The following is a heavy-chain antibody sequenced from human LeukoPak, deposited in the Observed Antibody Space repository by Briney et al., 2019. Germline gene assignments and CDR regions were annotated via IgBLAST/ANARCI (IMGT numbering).Heavy chain of an antibody. V-gene: IGHV3-21*04. Sequence: GGSLRLSCAASGFTFSSYSMNWVRQAPGKGLEWVSSISSSSSYIYQADSVKGRFTISRDNAKNSLYLQMNSLRAEDTAVYYCAKIPSGYGSSGYSTLMDVWGKGTTVTVSS. CDR2: ISSSSSYI. CDR1: GFTFSSYS. D-gene: IGHD3-22*01. J-gene: IGHJ6*03. CDR3: AKIPSGYGSSGYSTLMDV.